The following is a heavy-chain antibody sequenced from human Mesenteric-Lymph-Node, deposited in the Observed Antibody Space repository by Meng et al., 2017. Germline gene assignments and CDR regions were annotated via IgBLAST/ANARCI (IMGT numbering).Heavy chain of an antibody. CDR3: ARDLRGYSYGYSLDY. Sequence: GESLKISCAASGFTFSSYALHWVRQAPGKGLEWVAVISYDGSNKDYADSVKGRFTISRDNSKNTLYLQMNCRRAEDTAVYYCARDLRGYSYGYSLDYWGQGNLVNVSS. D-gene: IGHD5-18*01. CDR2: ISYDGSNK. CDR1: GFTFSSYA. V-gene: IGHV3-30*01. J-gene: IGHJ4*02.